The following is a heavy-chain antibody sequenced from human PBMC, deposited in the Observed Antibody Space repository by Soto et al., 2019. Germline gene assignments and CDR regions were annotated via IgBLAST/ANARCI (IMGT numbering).Heavy chain of an antibody. J-gene: IGHJ4*02. Sequence: PSETLSLTCPVSGYSISIGNYWGWIRQPPGKRLEWMGSIYQSGSTYYNPCLRRRATISVDTSKNQCSLKLSSVTAADTAVYSCARVLGAPLYYFDYWGQGIMVTVSS. CDR3: ARVLGAPLYYFDY. D-gene: IGHD1-26*01. CDR1: GYSISIGNY. V-gene: IGHV4-38-2*02. CDR2: IYQSGST.